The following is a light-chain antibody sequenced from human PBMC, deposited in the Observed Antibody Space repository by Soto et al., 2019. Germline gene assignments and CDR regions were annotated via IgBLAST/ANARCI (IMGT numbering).Light chain of an antibody. CDR2: GTS. CDR3: QQYGVSLWT. J-gene: IGKJ1*01. V-gene: IGKV3-20*01. Sequence: EVVLTQSPGTLSLSPGERATLSCRASQRVSSSYLAWYQQKPGQAPRHLIYGTSSRATGIPDRFSGSGSGTDFTLTISRLEPEDFAVYYCQQYGVSLWTFGQGTKVEIK. CDR1: QRVSSSY.